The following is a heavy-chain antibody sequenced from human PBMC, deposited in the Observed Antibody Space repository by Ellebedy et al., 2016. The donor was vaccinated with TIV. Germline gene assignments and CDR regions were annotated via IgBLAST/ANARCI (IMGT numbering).Heavy chain of an antibody. J-gene: IGHJ4*01. CDR2: INPNSGGT. CDR1: GYTFTGYY. V-gene: IGHV1-2*04. D-gene: IGHD3-22*01. Sequence: AASVKVSCKASGYTFTGYYMHWVRQAPGQGLEWMGWINPNSGGTNYAQKFQGWVTMTRDTSISAAYMELSRLRSDDTAAYYCARAEDDSSGFDYWGQGTLVTVSS. CDR3: ARAEDDSSGFDY.